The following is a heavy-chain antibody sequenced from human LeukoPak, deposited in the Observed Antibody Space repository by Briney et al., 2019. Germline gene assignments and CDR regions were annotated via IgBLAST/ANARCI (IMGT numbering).Heavy chain of an antibody. D-gene: IGHD4-11*01. CDR1: GGSFSGYY. V-gene: IGHV4-34*01. J-gene: IGHJ4*02. CDR3: ARGGLNSNFFDS. Sequence: SETLSLTCAVYGGSFSGYYWSWIRQPPGKGLEWIGEINDSGCTKYIPSLKSRVTISADTSKNQFSLKVNSVTAADTAVYYCARGGLNSNFFDSWGQGTLVTVSS. CDR2: INDSGCT.